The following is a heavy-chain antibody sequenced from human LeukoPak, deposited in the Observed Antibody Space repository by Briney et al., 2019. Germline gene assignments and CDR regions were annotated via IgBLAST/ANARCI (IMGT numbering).Heavy chain of an antibody. CDR2: MNPNSGNT. V-gene: IGHV1-8*03. J-gene: IGHJ4*02. CDR1: GYTFTSYD. CDR3: ARGRDDSYYYDSSGYSDY. Sequence: ASVKVSCKASGYTFTSYDINWVRQATGQGLEWMGWMNPNSGNTGYAQKFQGRVTITRNTSISTAYMELSSLRSEDTAVYYCARGRDDSYYYDSSGYSDYWGQGTLVTVSS. D-gene: IGHD3-22*01.